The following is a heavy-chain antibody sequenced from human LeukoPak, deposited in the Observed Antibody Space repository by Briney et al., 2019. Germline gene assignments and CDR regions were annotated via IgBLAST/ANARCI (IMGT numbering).Heavy chain of an antibody. CDR3: ARDIHSVALDI. V-gene: IGHV3-21*01. Sequence: PGGSLRLSCAASGFTFTAYTINWVRQAPGKGLEWVSYISGSTTDIYYADSVKGRFTISRDNAKRSVYLQMNSLGVEDTAVYYCARDIHSVALDIWGQGTMVTVSS. CDR1: GFTFTAYT. CDR2: ISGSTTDI. J-gene: IGHJ3*02.